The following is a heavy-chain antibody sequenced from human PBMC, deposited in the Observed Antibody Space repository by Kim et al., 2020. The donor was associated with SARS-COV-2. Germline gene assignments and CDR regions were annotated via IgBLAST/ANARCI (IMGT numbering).Heavy chain of an antibody. J-gene: IGHJ6*02. CDR3: AREYGYGSGPLGMDV. Sequence: DPGKGQFTTSRDNAKTTLYLQMNSLRAEDTAVYYCAREYGYGSGPLGMDVWGQGTTVTVSS. V-gene: IGHV3-74*01. D-gene: IGHD3-10*01.